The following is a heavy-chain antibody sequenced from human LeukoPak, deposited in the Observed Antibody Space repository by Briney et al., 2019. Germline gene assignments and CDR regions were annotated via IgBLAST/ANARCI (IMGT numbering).Heavy chain of an antibody. CDR2: ISSTGRTI. CDR1: GFIFSNHE. Sequence: GGSLRLSCAAFGFIFSNHEMDWVRQAPGQGLQWVSYISSTGRTIYYADSVKGRFTVSRDNAKNSLYLQMNSLRAEDTAVYYCARTLIAAVGASKNWLDPWGQGTLVTVSS. CDR3: ARTLIAAVGASKNWLDP. J-gene: IGHJ5*02. V-gene: IGHV3-48*03. D-gene: IGHD6-13*01.